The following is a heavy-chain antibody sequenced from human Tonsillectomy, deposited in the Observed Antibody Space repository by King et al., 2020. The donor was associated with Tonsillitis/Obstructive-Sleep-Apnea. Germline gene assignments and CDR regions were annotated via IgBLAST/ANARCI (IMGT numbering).Heavy chain of an antibody. D-gene: IGHD6-6*01. Sequence: QLVQSGAEVKKPGASVKVSCKASGYTCTSYYIHWVRQAPGQGLEWMGISNPSGVSTSYAQKFQGRVTLTRDTSTSPVYMELSRLCSEETAVYYWARDGSVATRPLDYWGQGTLVTVSS. J-gene: IGHJ4*02. V-gene: IGHV1-46*01. CDR1: GYTCTSYY. CDR2: SNPSGVST. CDR3: ARDGSVATRPLDY.